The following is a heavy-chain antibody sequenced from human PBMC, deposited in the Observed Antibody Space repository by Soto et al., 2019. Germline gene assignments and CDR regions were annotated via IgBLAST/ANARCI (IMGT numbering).Heavy chain of an antibody. J-gene: IGHJ4*02. V-gene: IGHV1-2*02. CDR1: GYTFTGYY. D-gene: IGHD3-16*01. CDR3: ARTRCGDYDYVWGCSYYFDY. Sequence: ASVKVSCKASGYTFTGYYMHWVRQAPGQGLEWMGWINPNSGGTNYAQHFQGRVTMTRDTSISTAYMQLSRLRSDDTAVYYWARTRCGDYDYVWGCSYYFDYWGQGTMVTRLL. CDR2: INPNSGGT.